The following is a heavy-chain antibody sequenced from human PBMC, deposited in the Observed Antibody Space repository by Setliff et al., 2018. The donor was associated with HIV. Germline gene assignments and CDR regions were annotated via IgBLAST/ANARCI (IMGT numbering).Heavy chain of an antibody. Sequence: PSETLSLTCAVYGGSFSDYYWSWIRQPPGKGLEWIGEINHSGSTNYNPSLKSRVTISVDTSKNQFSLKLTSVTAADTALYYCAPRHHKYGFLWGQGTLVTVSS. CDR1: GGSFSDYY. D-gene: IGHD3-10*01. CDR2: INHSGST. J-gene: IGHJ4*02. V-gene: IGHV4-34*01. CDR3: APRHHKYGFL.